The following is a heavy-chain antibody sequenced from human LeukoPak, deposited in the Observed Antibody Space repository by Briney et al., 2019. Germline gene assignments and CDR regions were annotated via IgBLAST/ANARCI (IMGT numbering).Heavy chain of an antibody. CDR1: GFSVSANY. J-gene: IGHJ4*02. Sequence: GGSLRLSCTASGFSVSANYTSWVRQAPGKGLEWVSVIHNGGDTYYADSVKGRFTISRDNSENTLYLQMNSLRAEDTAVYYCARERYCSGASCPNSNRYFDFWGQGTLVTVSS. D-gene: IGHD2-15*01. CDR3: ARERYCSGASCPNSNRYFDF. CDR2: IHNGGDT. V-gene: IGHV3-66*02.